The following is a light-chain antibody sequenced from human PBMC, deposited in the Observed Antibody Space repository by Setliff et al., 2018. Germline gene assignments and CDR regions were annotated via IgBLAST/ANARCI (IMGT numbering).Light chain of an antibody. J-gene: IGLJ1*01. CDR2: GNS. V-gene: IGLV1-40*01. CDR3: QSYGGSLSGYV. Sequence: VLTQPPSVSGAPGQRVTISCTGSSSDIGAGFSVHWYQQLPGTAPKLLIYGNSNRPSGVPDRFSGSKSGTSASLAITGLQAEDEADYYSQSYGGSLSGYVFGTGTKVTVL. CDR1: SSDIGAGFS.